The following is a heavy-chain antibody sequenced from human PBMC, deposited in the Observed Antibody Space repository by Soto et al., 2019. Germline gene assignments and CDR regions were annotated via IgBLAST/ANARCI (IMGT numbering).Heavy chain of an antibody. CDR3: ARARFSSGQCYYFDY. V-gene: IGHV3-64*02. Sequence: EVQLVESGEGLVQPGGSLRLSCAASGFTFSSYNIHWIRQAPGKGLEFVSAISRSGDRTYYADSVKGRFTITRYNSKNTVWLQMGSLRAEDMAVYYGARARFSSGQCYYFDYWGRGALVSVSS. CDR1: GFTFSSYN. D-gene: IGHD3-22*01. J-gene: IGHJ4*02. CDR2: ISRSGDRT.